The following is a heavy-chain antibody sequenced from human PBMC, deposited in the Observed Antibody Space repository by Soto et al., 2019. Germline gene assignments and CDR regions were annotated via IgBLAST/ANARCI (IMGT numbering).Heavy chain of an antibody. Sequence: SETLSLTCTVSGGSVSSGSYYWSWIRQPPGKGLEWIGEINHSGSTNYNPSLKSRVTISVDTSKNQFSLKLSSVTAADTAVYYCARGVPYYDFWSGYYPPHYYFDYWGQGTLVTVSS. D-gene: IGHD3-3*01. J-gene: IGHJ4*02. CDR2: INHSGST. V-gene: IGHV4-61*01. CDR1: GGSVSSGSYY. CDR3: ARGVPYYDFWSGYYPPHYYFDY.